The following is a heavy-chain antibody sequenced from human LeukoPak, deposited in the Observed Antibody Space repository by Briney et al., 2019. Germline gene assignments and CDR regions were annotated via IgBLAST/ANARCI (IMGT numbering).Heavy chain of an antibody. V-gene: IGHV5-51*01. CDR2: IYPGDSDT. CDR1: GCRFTTYW. J-gene: IGHJ5*02. CDR3: VRRGGASEWFDP. D-gene: IGHD3-10*01. Sequence: GGSLKISCQGSGCRFTTYWIGWGRPMPGKGREWMGIIYPGDSDTRYSPSFQGQVTISADKSISTAYLQWSSLKASDTAMYYCVRRGGASEWFDPWGQGTLVTVSS.